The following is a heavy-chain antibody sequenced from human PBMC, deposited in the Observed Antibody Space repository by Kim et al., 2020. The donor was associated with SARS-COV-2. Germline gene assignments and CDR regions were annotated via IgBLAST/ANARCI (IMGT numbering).Heavy chain of an antibody. V-gene: IGHV3-64*01. CDR1: GFTFSSYA. D-gene: IGHD3-10*01. J-gene: IGHJ4*02. CDR2: ISSNGGST. Sequence: GGSLRLSCAASGFTFSSYAMHWVRQAPGKGLEYVSAISSNGGSTYYANSVKGRFTISRDNPKNTLYLQMGSLRAEDMAVYYCARVLGRGLDYWVQGTLVT. CDR3: ARVLGRGLDY.